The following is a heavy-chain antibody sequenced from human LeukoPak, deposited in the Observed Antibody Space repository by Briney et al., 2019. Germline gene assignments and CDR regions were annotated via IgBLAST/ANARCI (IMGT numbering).Heavy chain of an antibody. CDR3: ARRTSYYFPY. CDR2: ITGSGDST. D-gene: IGHD1/OR15-1a*01. V-gene: IGHV3-23*01. J-gene: IGHJ4*02. Sequence: GGSLRLSCAASGFTFASYAMSWVRQAPGKGLEWVSTITGSGDSTDYADSVKGRFTISRDNSKNTLYLQMNSLRVVDTAVYYCARRTSYYFPYWGQGTLVTVSS. CDR1: GFTFASYA.